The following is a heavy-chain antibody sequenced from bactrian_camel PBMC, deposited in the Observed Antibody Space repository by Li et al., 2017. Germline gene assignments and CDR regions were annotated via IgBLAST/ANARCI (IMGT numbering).Heavy chain of an antibody. Sequence: HVQLVESGGGSVQAGGSLRVSCVVSGDTTNSVCMGWYRQAPGKDREGVAVIDGDGTTSYADSVKGRFTISKDKAKNTLTLFMNNLQPGDTARYYCAASTRTDCSGGHDTGGYNSWGQGTQVTVS. CDR2: IDGDGTT. CDR3: AASTRTDCSGGHDTGGYNS. D-gene: IGHD2*01. CDR1: GDTTNSVC. J-gene: IGHJ4*01. V-gene: IGHV3S53*01.